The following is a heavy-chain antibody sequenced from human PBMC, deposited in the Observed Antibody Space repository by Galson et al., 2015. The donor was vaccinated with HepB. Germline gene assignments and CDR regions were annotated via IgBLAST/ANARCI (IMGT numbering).Heavy chain of an antibody. CDR1: GDSFSSHF. J-gene: IGHJ5*02. CDR3: ARDRVPDYAGTWFDP. D-gene: IGHD4-17*01. CDR2: INCSGGGT. Sequence: SVKVSCKAFGDSFSSHFIHWVRQAPGQGLEWMGVINCSGGGTTYAQKFQGRLIMTTDTSTTTVYMHLNSLKSEDTAVYYCARDRVPDYAGTWFDPWSQGTLVTVSS. V-gene: IGHV1-46*01.